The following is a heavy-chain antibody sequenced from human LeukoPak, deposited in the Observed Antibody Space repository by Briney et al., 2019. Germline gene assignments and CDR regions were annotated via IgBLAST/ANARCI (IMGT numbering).Heavy chain of an antibody. CDR2: IYYSGSA. Sequence: SETLSLTCTVSGGSISSSSYCWGWIRQPPGKGLEWIGTIYYSGSAYYNPSLKGRVTISVDTSKNQFSLRLTSVTAADTAVYYCARGFDSKSTYFDYWGQGTLVTVSS. CDR3: ARGFDSKSTYFDY. V-gene: IGHV4-39*07. J-gene: IGHJ4*02. CDR1: GGSISSSSYC. D-gene: IGHD5-12*01.